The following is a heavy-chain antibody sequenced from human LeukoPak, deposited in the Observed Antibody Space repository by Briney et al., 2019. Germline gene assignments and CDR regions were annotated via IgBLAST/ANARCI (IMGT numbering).Heavy chain of an antibody. CDR1: GFNFRSHA. Sequence: GGSLRLCCAASGFNFRSHAMSWVRQAPGKGLESISINGRAGDGIRYADSVKGRFIISRDNSKTTLYLQLNSLRVEDTAMYFCAKGSLIAPPGTRYFDYWGQGALVSVSS. J-gene: IGHJ4*02. CDR3: AKGSLIAPPGTRYFDY. V-gene: IGHV3-23*01. CDR2: NGRAGDGI. D-gene: IGHD6-13*01.